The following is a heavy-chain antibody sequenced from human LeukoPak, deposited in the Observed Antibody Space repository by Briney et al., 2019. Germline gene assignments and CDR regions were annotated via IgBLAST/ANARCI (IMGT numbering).Heavy chain of an antibody. J-gene: IGHJ3*02. CDR3: AREWNYYAFEI. Sequence: SETLSLTCTVSGGSISSSSHYWGWIRQPPGKGLEWIGSIYYSGSTYYNPSLKSRVTISVDTSKNQFSLKLSSVTAADTAVYYCAREWNYYAFEIWGQGTMVSVSS. D-gene: IGHD1-7*01. V-gene: IGHV4-39*07. CDR2: IYYSGST. CDR1: GGSISSSSHY.